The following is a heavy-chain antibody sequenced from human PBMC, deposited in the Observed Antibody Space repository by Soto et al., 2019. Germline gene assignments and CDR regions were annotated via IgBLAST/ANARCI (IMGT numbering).Heavy chain of an antibody. CDR2: IYYSGST. V-gene: IGHV4-59*08. Sequence: PGGSLRLSCAASGFTFSSYAMSWVRQAPGKGLEWIGYIYYSGSTNYNPSLKSRVTISVDTSKNQFSLKLSSVTAADTAVYYCARRWGFTFDYWGQGTLVTVSS. CDR1: GFTFSSYA. D-gene: IGHD1-26*01. J-gene: IGHJ4*02. CDR3: ARRWGFTFDY.